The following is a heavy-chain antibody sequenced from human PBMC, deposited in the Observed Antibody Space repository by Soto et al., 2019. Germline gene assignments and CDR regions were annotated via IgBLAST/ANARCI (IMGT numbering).Heavy chain of an antibody. Sequence: QVQLQESGPGLVKPSQTLSLTCTVSGGSISSGGYYWSWIRQHPGKGLEWIGYIYYSGSTYYNPSLKSRVTISVDTSKNQFSLKLSSVTAADTAVYYCARGSVEYYYDSSGYDDAFDIWGQGTMVTVSS. CDR1: GGSISSGGYY. CDR3: ARGSVEYYYDSSGYDDAFDI. V-gene: IGHV4-31*03. D-gene: IGHD3-22*01. J-gene: IGHJ3*02. CDR2: IYYSGST.